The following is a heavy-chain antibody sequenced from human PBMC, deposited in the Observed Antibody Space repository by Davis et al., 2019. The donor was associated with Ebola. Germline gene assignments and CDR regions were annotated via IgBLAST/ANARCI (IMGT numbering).Heavy chain of an antibody. J-gene: IGHJ4*02. D-gene: IGHD5-18*01. CDR1: GFTFSSYA. V-gene: IGHV3-23*01. CDR3: AKVDTAMVRIGIAVAGTLDY. Sequence: GESLKISCAASGFTFSSYAMSWVRQAPGKGLEWVSAISGSGGSTYYADSVKGRFTISRDNSKNTLYLQMNSLRAEDTAVYYCAKVDTAMVRIGIAVAGTLDYWGQGTLVTVSS. CDR2: ISGSGGST.